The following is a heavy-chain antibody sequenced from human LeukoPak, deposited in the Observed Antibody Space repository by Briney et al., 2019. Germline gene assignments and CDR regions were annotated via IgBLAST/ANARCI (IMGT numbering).Heavy chain of an antibody. CDR1: GGSISNNY. CDR2: VNHTGGI. J-gene: IGHJ3*02. CDR3: ARQYTFDI. Sequence: SETLSLTCTVSGGSISNNYWSWIRQPPGKALEWIGEVNHTGGIAYNPSLKSRVSISRDTSRNQVSLRLTSVTAADTAVYYCARQYTFDIWGRGTMVSVSS. D-gene: IGHD2/OR15-2a*01. V-gene: IGHV4-34*01.